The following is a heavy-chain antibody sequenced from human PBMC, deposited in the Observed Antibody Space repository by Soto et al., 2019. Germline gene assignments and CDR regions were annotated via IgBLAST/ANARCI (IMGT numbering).Heavy chain of an antibody. V-gene: IGHV1-69*01. J-gene: IGHJ4*02. CDR2: IIPMFAAT. CDR1: GGSFSDFA. D-gene: IGHD4-4*01. Sequence: QVQLAQSGAEVRKPGSSVKVSCRASGGSFSDFAFSWVRQAPGPGLEWMGGIIPMFAATKYAQSFQGRVTISADPSTRTVYLALSSLTSDDSAVYYCARGGIVAVPTALSSYDDFSNYRFDSCGQGTLVSVSS. CDR3: ARGGIVAVPTALSSYDDFSNYRFDS.